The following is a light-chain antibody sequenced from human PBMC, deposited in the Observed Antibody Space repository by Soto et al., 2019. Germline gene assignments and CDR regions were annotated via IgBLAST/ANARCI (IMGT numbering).Light chain of an antibody. CDR1: QSVSSSY. CDR3: QQYGRSPPYT. J-gene: IGKJ3*01. V-gene: IGKV3-20*01. Sequence: EIVLTQSPGTLSLSPGERAALSCRASQSVSSSYLAWYQQKPGQAPRLLIYGASSRATGIPDRFSGSGSGTDFTLTISRLEPEDFEVSYCQQYGRSPPYTFGPGTKVYIK. CDR2: GAS.